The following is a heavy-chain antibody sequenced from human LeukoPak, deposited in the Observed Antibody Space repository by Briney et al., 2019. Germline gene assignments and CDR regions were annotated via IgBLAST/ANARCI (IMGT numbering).Heavy chain of an antibody. Sequence: SETLSLTCTVSGGSISSYYWSWIRQPPGKGLEWIGYIYYSGSTNYNPSLKSRVTVSVDTSKNQFSLKLSSVTAADTAVYYCARGYCSSTSCWDWYFDLWGRGTLVTVSS. CDR1: GGSISSYY. J-gene: IGHJ2*01. D-gene: IGHD2-2*01. CDR2: IYYSGST. V-gene: IGHV4-59*08. CDR3: ARGYCSSTSCWDWYFDL.